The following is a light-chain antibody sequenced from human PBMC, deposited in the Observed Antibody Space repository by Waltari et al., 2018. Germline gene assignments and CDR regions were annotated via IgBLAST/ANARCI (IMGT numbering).Light chain of an antibody. CDR1: INDIGYYNF. Sequence: QSALTQPASVSGSPGQSITISCTGTINDIGYYNFVSCYQQHPGKSPRLIIFDVTRWASGVFYRFSRSKSGSAASLTISGLQAEDEADYYCASYTNTNTIIFGEGTKVAIL. CDR3: ASYTNTNTII. J-gene: IGLJ2*01. CDR2: DVT. V-gene: IGLV2-14*03.